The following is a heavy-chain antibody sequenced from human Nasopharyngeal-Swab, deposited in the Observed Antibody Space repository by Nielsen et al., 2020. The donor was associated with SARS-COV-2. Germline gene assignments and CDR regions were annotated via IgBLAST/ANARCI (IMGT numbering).Heavy chain of an antibody. D-gene: IGHD6-19*01. CDR3: ARDLYSSGWYRTNWYFDL. J-gene: IGHJ2*01. Sequence: ASVKVSCKVSGYTLTELSMHWVRQAPGKGLEWMGGFDPEDGETIYAQKFQGRVTMTEDTSTDTAYMELSSLRSEDTAVYYCARDLYSSGWYRTNWYFDLGPWHPGHCLL. V-gene: IGHV1-24*01. CDR2: FDPEDGET. CDR1: GYTLTELS.